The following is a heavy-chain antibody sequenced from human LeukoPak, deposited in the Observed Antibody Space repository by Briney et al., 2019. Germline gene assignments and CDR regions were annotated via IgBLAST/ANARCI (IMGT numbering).Heavy chain of an antibody. J-gene: IGHJ4*02. D-gene: IGHD2-2*01. Sequence: GGSLRLSCSASGFTFSSFDMHWVRQAPGKGLEWVAVIWYDGNNQYYADSVKGRFTISRDNSKNTLYLQMNSLRAEDTAVYYCAREPFRTTRCYGHDYWGQGALVTVSS. CDR1: GFTFSSFD. V-gene: IGHV3-33*01. CDR2: IWYDGNNQ. CDR3: AREPFRTTRCYGHDY.